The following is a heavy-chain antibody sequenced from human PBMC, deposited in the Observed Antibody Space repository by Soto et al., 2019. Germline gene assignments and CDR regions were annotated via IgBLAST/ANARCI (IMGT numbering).Heavy chain of an antibody. CDR2: VSYDGTNK. J-gene: IGHJ6*02. Sequence: QVQLVESGGGVVQPGRSLRLSCAPSGFTFSTYGIHWVRQAPGKGLEWVAVVSYDGTNKYYADFVKGRFTISRDNSKNTVYLQMNSLRAEDTAVYNCARGMGYNCGRIHYYYGMDVWGQGTTVTVSS. CDR3: ARGMGYNCGRIHYYYGMDV. V-gene: IGHV3-30-3*01. D-gene: IGHD1-1*01. CDR1: GFTFSTYG.